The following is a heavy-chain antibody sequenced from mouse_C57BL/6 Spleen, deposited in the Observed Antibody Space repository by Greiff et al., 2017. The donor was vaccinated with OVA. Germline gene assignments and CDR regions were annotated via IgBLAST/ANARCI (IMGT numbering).Heavy chain of an antibody. Sequence: EVMLVESGEGLVKPGGSLKLSCAASGFTFSSYAMSWVRQTPEKRLEWVAYISSGGDYLYYADTVKGRFTISRDNARNTLYLQMSSLKSEDTAMYYCTTYGNYGGYWYFDVWGTGTTVTVSS. CDR3: TTYGNYGGYWYFDV. V-gene: IGHV5-9-1*02. CDR1: GFTFSSYA. CDR2: ISSGGDYL. J-gene: IGHJ1*03. D-gene: IGHD2-1*01.